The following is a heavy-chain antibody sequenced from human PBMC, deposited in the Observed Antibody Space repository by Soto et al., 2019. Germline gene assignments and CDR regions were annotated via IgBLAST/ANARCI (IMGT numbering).Heavy chain of an antibody. D-gene: IGHD2-15*01. V-gene: IGHV5-51*01. CDR3: ARQFGYCGGGSCSDFYF. J-gene: IGHJ4*02. Sequence: GESLKISCKGSGYNFNTYWVAWVRQPPGKGLEWMGIIYPDDSDTKYSPSFEGQVTISADTSISTAYLEWSSLKASDTATYYCARQFGYCGGGSCSDFYFWGQGTVVTVSS. CDR2: IYPDDSDT. CDR1: GYNFNTYW.